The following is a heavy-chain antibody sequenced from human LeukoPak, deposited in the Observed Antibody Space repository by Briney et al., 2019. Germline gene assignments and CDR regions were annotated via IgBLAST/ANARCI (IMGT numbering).Heavy chain of an antibody. CDR2: IYYGGST. CDR1: GGSISNISYY. CDR3: AREPQWIQLWNFDY. J-gene: IGHJ4*02. D-gene: IGHD5-18*01. Sequence: PSETLSLTCTVSGGSISNISYYWGWIRQPPGKGLEWIGSIYYGGSTYYNPSLKSRVTISVDTSKNQFSLKLSSVTAADTAVYYCAREPQWIQLWNFDYWGQGTLVTVSS. V-gene: IGHV4-39*02.